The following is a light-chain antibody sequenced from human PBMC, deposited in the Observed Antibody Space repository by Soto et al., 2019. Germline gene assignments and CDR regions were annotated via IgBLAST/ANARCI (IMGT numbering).Light chain of an antibody. V-gene: IGLV2-11*01. J-gene: IGLJ3*02. CDR2: DVS. Sequence: QSVLTQPRSVSGSPGQSVTISCTATSGNVDDFKYVSWYQQRPGKGPKLFIYDVSKRPSGVPHRFSGSKSGNTASLTISGLQAEDEADYYCCSYALNYVVLGGGTKVTVL. CDR1: SGNVDDFKY. CDR3: CSYALNYVV.